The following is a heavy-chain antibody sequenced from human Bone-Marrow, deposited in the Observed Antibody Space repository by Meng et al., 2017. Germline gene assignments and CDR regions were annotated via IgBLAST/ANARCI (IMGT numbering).Heavy chain of an antibody. J-gene: IGHJ4*02. V-gene: IGHV3-23*01. D-gene: IGHD6-19*01. Sequence: GESLKISCAASGFTFSSYAMSWVRQAPGKGLEWVSAISGSGGSTYYADSVKGRFTISRDNSKNTLYLQMNSLRAEDTAVYYCAKDRPGSGWCVDYWGQGTLVTVSS. CDR3: AKDRPGSGWCVDY. CDR1: GFTFSSYA. CDR2: ISGSGGST.